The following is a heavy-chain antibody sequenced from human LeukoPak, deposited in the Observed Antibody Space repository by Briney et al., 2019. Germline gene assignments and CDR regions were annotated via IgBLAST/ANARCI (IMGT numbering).Heavy chain of an antibody. D-gene: IGHD6-19*01. CDR2: INPNSGGT. CDR3: ARSVAGTFYYFDY. Sequence: ASVKVSCKASGYTFTGYYMHWVRQAPGQGLEWMGRINPNSGGTNYAQKFQGRVTMTRDTSIRTAYMELSRLRSDDTAVYYCARSVAGTFYYFDYWGQGTLVTVSS. V-gene: IGHV1-2*06. CDR1: GYTFTGYY. J-gene: IGHJ4*02.